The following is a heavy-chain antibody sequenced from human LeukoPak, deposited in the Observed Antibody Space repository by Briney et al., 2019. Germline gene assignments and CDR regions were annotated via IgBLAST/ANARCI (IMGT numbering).Heavy chain of an antibody. V-gene: IGHV4-59*12. D-gene: IGHD5-18*01. CDR1: GGSISNYY. CDR3: ARDGTLPTSTAMVAFDI. Sequence: SETLSLTCTVSGGSISNYYWTWIRQPPGKGLEWIAYIYYTGSTTYNPSLKSRVTISVDTSKNQFSLKLRSVTAADTAVYYCARDGTLPTSTAMVAFDIWGQGTMVTVSS. CDR2: IYYTGST. J-gene: IGHJ3*02.